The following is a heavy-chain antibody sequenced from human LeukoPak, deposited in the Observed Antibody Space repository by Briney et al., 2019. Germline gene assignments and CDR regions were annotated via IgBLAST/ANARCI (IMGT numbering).Heavy chain of an antibody. CDR2: ISGIGDST. CDR1: GFPFISYA. V-gene: IGHV3-23*01. J-gene: IGHJ4*02. D-gene: IGHD5-12*01. Sequence: GCSLRLSCEASGFPFISYAMRWFGQAPGKGVECVAVISGIGDSTYYAHSVEGRCTSSRDNSKDALYLQMNSLRAEDTAVYYCARVGYSGYGYDYWGQGTLVTVSS. CDR3: ARVGYSGYGYDY.